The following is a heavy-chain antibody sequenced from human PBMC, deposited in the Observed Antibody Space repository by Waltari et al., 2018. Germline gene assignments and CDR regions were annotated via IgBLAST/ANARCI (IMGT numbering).Heavy chain of an antibody. CDR2: ISSSSTYI. CDR1: GFIFNIYD. Sequence: EVQLVESGGGLVKPGGSLRLSCAASGFIFNIYDLNWVRQAPGKGMEWGSSISSSSTYIYYADSVKGQFTSSRENAKNSLYLQMNSLRAEDTAVYYCARVFYSSMGNFGMDVWGQGTTVTVSS. CDR3: ARVFYSSMGNFGMDV. J-gene: IGHJ6*02. D-gene: IGHD6-13*01. V-gene: IGHV3-21*01.